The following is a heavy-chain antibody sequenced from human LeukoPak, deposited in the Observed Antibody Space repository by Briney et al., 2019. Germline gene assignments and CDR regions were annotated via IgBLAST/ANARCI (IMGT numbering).Heavy chain of an antibody. D-gene: IGHD1-1*01. CDR1: GFANSSSW. CDR2: INQDGSEK. J-gene: IGHJ3*02. CDR3: AREPGLGYAFDI. V-gene: IGHV3-7*01. Sequence: GGSLTLSCVVAGFANSSSWMTWVRQVTGEGLEWVANINQDGSEKHYVDSVRSRFTISRDNARDSLYLQMNSLGDTAVYYCAREPGLGYAFDIWGQGTKVTVSS.